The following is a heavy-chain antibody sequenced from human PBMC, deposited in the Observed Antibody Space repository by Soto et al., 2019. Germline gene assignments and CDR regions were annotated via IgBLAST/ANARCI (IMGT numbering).Heavy chain of an antibody. CDR1: GFTFSSYA. J-gene: IGHJ4*02. CDR2: ISGSGGST. V-gene: IGHV3-23*01. D-gene: IGHD3-9*01. CDR3: AKGGESYYDILTGPDY. Sequence: GGSLRLSCAASGFTFSSYAMSWVRQAPGKGLEWVSAISGSGGSTYYADSVKGRFTISRDNSKNTLYLQMNSLRAEDTAVYYCAKGGESYYDILTGPDYWGQGTLVTVSS.